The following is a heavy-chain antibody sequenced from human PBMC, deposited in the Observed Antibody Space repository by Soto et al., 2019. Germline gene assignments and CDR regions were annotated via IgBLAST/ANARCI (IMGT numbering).Heavy chain of an antibody. Sequence: SETLSLTCAVSGGSISSSNWWSWVRQPPGKGLEWIGEIYHSGSTNYNPSLKSRVTISVDTSKNQFSLKLSSVTAADTAVYYRAREAYCGGDCYFPSTYYYYYGMDVWGQGTTVT. CDR1: GGSISSSNW. CDR3: AREAYCGGDCYFPSTYYYYYGMDV. CDR2: IYHSGST. V-gene: IGHV4-4*02. D-gene: IGHD2-21*02. J-gene: IGHJ6*02.